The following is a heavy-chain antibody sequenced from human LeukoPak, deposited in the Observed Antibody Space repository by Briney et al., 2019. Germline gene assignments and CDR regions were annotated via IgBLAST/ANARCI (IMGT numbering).Heavy chain of an antibody. Sequence: SETLSLTCTVSGYSISTGYFWGWIRQPPGKGLEWIGNIYHRGTTYYNPSLMTRVNIAVDTSKNQLSLNLTSVTAADTAVYYCARDGAVSGYSFDYWGQGTLVTVSS. D-gene: IGHD3-22*01. CDR2: IYHRGTT. V-gene: IGHV4-38-2*02. CDR3: ARDGAVSGYSFDY. CDR1: GYSISTGYF. J-gene: IGHJ4*02.